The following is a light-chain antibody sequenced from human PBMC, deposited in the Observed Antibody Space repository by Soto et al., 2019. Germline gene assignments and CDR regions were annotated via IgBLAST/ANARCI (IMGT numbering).Light chain of an antibody. V-gene: IGLV2-14*01. J-gene: IGLJ1*01. CDR1: SSDVGGYNY. CDR3: CSYTSSSTRV. Sequence: QSALTQPASVSGSPGLSITISCTGTSSDVGGYNYVSWYQQHPGKAPKLMIYDVSNRPSWVSNRFSGFKSGNTASLTISGLQAEDEADYYCCSYTSSSTRVFGTGT. CDR2: DVS.